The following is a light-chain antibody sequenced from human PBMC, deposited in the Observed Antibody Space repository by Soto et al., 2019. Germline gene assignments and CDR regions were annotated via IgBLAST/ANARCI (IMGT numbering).Light chain of an antibody. Sequence: DSQMTQSPSSLSASVGDRVTITCRASQGISSYLNWYQQKPGRAPKHLIYTASNLPSGVPSRFRGSGSVTDFTLTITCLQPEDFATYYCQQTYTSISFGQGTRLEIK. J-gene: IGKJ5*01. CDR3: QQTYTSIS. CDR2: TAS. V-gene: IGKV1-39*01. CDR1: QGISSY.